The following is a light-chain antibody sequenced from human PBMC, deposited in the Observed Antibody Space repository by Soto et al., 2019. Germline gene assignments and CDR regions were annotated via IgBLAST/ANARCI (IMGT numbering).Light chain of an antibody. CDR2: DAS. CDR1: QSISSW. CDR3: QLLDI. J-gene: IGKJ2*01. V-gene: IGKV1-5*01. Sequence: DIQMTQSPSTLSASVGDRVTITCRASQSISSWLAWYQQKPGKAPKLLIYDASSLESGVPSRFSGSGSGTEFTLTISSLQPDDFATNYRQLLDILGQGTKLEIK.